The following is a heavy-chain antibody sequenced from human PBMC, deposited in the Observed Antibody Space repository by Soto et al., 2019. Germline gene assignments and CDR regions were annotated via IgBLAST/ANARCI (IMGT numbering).Heavy chain of an antibody. J-gene: IGHJ4*02. D-gene: IGHD7-27*01. CDR2: IYYSGST. Sequence: QVQLQESGPGLVKPSETLSLTCTVSGGSISSYYWSWIRQPPGKGLEWIGYIYYSGSTDYDPTLTSRVTVSVATSKNQFSLKLSSVTAADTAVYYCARRWGTYFAVWGQGTLVTVSS. CDR1: GGSISSYY. CDR3: ARRWGTYFAV. V-gene: IGHV4-59*01.